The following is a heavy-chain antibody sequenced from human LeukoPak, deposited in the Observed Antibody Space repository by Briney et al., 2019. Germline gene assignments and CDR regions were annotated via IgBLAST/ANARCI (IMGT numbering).Heavy chain of an antibody. CDR3: ARGLGGFTFGGVIDPFDY. CDR2: MNPNSGNT. CDR1: GYTFTSYD. J-gene: IGHJ4*02. V-gene: IGHV1-8*01. Sequence: ASVKVSCKASGYTFTSYDINWVRQATGQGLEWMGWMNPNSGNTGYAQKFQGRVTMTRNTSISTAYMELSSLRSEDTAVYYCARGLGGFTFGGVIDPFDYWGQGNLVTVSS. D-gene: IGHD3-16*02.